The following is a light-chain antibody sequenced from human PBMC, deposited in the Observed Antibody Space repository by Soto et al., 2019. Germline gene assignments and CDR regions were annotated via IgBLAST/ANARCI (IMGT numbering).Light chain of an antibody. CDR1: QGISSY. J-gene: IGKJ4*01. V-gene: IGKV1-27*01. Sequence: DIQMTQSPSSLSASVGDRVTVTCRASQGISSYLAWYQQKPGKVPKLLIYAASTLQPGVPSRFSGSGSGTDFTLNISSLQPEDVATYYCQKYDSAASLTFGGGTKVEIK. CDR3: QKYDSAASLT. CDR2: AAS.